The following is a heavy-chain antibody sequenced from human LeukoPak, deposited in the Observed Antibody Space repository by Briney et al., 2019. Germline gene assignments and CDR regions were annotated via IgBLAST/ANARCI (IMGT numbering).Heavy chain of an antibody. CDR1: GGSNSSYY. V-gene: IGHV4-59*08. Sequence: SETLSLTCTVSGGSNSSYYWSWIRQPPGKGLEWIGYIYYSGSTNYNPSLKSRVTISVDTSKNQFSLKLSSVTAADTAVYYCARRIAAAGTPGYYYYGMDVWGQGTTVTVSS. D-gene: IGHD6-13*01. J-gene: IGHJ6*02. CDR3: ARRIAAAGTPGYYYYGMDV. CDR2: IYYSGST.